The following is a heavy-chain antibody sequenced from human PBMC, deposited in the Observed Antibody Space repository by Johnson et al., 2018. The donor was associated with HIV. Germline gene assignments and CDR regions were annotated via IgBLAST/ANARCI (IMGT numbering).Heavy chain of an antibody. Sequence: VQLVESGGGVVQPGRSLRLSCSASGFTFSSYAMHWIRQAPGKGLEWISYISGYGRTIYYADSVRGRFTISRDTAKNSLYLQMNTLRPEDTAFYHCVKGFRRYLKFGGGLLDAFDLWGQGTMVTVSS. CDR3: VKGFRRYLKFGGGLLDAFDL. J-gene: IGHJ3*01. D-gene: IGHD3-9*01. V-gene: IGHV3-48*03. CDR2: ISGYGRTI. CDR1: GFTFSSYA.